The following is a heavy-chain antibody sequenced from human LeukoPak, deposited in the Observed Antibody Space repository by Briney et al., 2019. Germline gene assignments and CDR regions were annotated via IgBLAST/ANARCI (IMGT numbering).Heavy chain of an antibody. J-gene: IGHJ4*02. CDR2: IYYSGST. D-gene: IGHD3-10*01. CDR3: ARSLWFGEFYFDY. V-gene: IGHV4-39*01. Sequence: LVTLTLTCTVSGGSISSSSYYWGRIRQPPGKGLEWIGSIYYSGSTYYNPSLKSRVTISVDTSKNQFSLKLSSVTAADTAVYYCARSLWFGEFYFDYWGQGTLVTVSS. CDR1: GGSISSSSYY.